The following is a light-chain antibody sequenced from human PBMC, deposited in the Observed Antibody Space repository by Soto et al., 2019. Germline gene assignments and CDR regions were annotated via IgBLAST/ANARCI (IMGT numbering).Light chain of an antibody. CDR2: DAS. CDR1: QSVSSSY. V-gene: IGKV3-15*01. Sequence: EIVLTQSPGTLSLSPGERATLSCRASQSVSSSYLAWYQQKPGQAPRLLIYDASSRATGVPARFSGSGSGTEFTLSISSLQSEDFAVYHCQHYNDWRWTFGQGTKVEIK. J-gene: IGKJ1*01. CDR3: QHYNDWRWT.